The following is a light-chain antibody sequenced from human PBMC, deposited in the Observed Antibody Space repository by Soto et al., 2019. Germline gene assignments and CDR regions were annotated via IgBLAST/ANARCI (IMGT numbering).Light chain of an antibody. CDR3: QHYGSSPRT. V-gene: IGKV3-20*01. CDR2: GAA. J-gene: IGKJ1*01. CDR1: QSVSSSY. Sequence: EIVLTQSPGTLSLSPGERATLSCRASQSVSSSYLAWYQQKPGRAPRLLIYGAASRATGIPDRFSGSGSGTDFTLTISRLEPEDFAVYYCQHYGSSPRTFGQGIKVEIK.